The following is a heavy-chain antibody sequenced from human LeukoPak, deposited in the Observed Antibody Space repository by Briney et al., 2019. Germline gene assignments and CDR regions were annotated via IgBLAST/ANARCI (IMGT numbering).Heavy chain of an antibody. J-gene: IGHJ4*02. CDR3: STLTSRGLSDS. CDR2: IKNKADGETI. Sequence: GGSLRLSCAASGFTFSSYAMHWVRQAPGKGLEWVGRIKNKADGETIDYAAPVKGRFTFSRDDSKNMLYLQMNSLKSEDTAVYYCSTLTSRGLSDSWGQGTLVTVSS. CDR1: GFTFSSYA. V-gene: IGHV3-15*07. D-gene: IGHD1-20*01.